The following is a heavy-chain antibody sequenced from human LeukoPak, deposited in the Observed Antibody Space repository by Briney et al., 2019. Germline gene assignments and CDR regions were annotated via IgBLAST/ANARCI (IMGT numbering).Heavy chain of an antibody. J-gene: IGHJ4*02. CDR1: GYTFTRYY. D-gene: IGHD6-13*01. V-gene: IGHV1-2*02. CDR3: ARSHSRSWYYFDY. Sequence: ASVKVSCKASGYTFTRYYMHWVRQAPGQGLEWMGWINPNSGGTNYAQKFQGRVTMTRDTSISTAYMELSRLRSEDTAVYYCARSHSRSWYYFDYWGQGTLVTVSS. CDR2: INPNSGGT.